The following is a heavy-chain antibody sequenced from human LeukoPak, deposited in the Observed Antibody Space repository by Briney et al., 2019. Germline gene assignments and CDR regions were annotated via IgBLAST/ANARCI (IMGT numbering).Heavy chain of an antibody. Sequence: PGGSLRLSCAASGFTFSSNWMHWVRQAPGKGLDWVSYISSSGTTVYYADSVKGRFTISRDNSKNSLYLHMNSLRVEDTALYFCAKDRYSSSWYTIDYWGQGTLVTVSS. J-gene: IGHJ4*02. CDR3: AKDRYSSSWYTIDY. CDR2: ISSSGTTV. D-gene: IGHD6-13*01. V-gene: IGHV3-48*04. CDR1: GFTFSSNW.